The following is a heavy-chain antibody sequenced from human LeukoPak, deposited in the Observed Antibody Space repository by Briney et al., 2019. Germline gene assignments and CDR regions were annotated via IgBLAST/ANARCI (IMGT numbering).Heavy chain of an antibody. J-gene: IGHJ4*02. V-gene: IGHV4-59*08. CDR2: ISYSGST. CDR3: ARYGGSGWVIDN. Sequence: SETLSLTCTVSGGSISPYFWSWIRQPPGRGLEWIAYISYSGSTNYNPSLESRVTISMDTSKNQLSLRLSSVTAADTAVYYCARYGGSGWVIDNWGQGTLVTVSS. CDR1: GGSISPYF. D-gene: IGHD6-19*01.